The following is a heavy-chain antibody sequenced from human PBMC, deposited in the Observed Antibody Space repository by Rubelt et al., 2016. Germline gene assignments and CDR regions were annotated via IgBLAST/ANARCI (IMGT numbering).Heavy chain of an antibody. CDR3: ARFRFCSGGSCETDN. Sequence: QLQLQESGPGLVKPSETLSLTCTVSGGSISSSSYYWGWIRQPPGKGLEWIGYIYYSGSTNYSPSLKSRVTMSVDTSKNQFPLKLRSLTAADTAVYYCARFRFCSGGSCETDNWGQGTLVTVSS. CDR1: GGSISSSSYY. D-gene: IGHD2-15*01. V-gene: IGHV4-61*05. J-gene: IGHJ4*02. CDR2: IYYSGST.